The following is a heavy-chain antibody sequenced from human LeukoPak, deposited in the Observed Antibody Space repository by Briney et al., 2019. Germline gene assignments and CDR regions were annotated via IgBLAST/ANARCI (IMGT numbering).Heavy chain of an antibody. CDR1: GYTFTSYA. CDR2: INAGNGNT. Sequence: ASVKVSCKASGYTFTSYAMHWMRQAPGQRLEWMGWINAGNGNTKYSQKFQGRVTITRDTSASTAYMELSSLRSEDTAVYYCARYGSVVDTAIFDYWSQGTLVTVSS. V-gene: IGHV1-3*01. CDR3: ARYGSVVDTAIFDY. J-gene: IGHJ4*02. D-gene: IGHD5-18*01.